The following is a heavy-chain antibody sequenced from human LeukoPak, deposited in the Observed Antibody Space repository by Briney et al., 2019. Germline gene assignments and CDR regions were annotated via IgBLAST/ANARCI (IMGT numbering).Heavy chain of an antibody. D-gene: IGHD5-18*01. CDR3: ARVNTPVATFDY. CDR2: ISHSGST. Sequence: SETLSLTCTVSGYSISSTYYGGWIRQPPGKGLEWIASISHSGSTYYNPSLKSRVTISVDTSKNQFSLKLSSVTAADTAVHYCARVNTPVATFDYWGQGTLVTVSS. V-gene: IGHV4-38-2*02. CDR1: GYSISSTYY. J-gene: IGHJ4*02.